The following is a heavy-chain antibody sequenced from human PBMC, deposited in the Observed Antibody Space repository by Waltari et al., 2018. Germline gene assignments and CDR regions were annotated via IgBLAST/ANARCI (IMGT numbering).Heavy chain of an antibody. CDR3: ARDSGTVQGFFDP. CDR1: IHTGNP. CDR2: ILPYTGDT. D-gene: IGHD3-10*01. J-gene: IGHJ5*02. Sequence: QVQLVQSGAEVKEPGASVKFSCEISIHTGNPIHWVRQAPGQGLEWMGWILPYTGDTNYALKFQGRVTLTWATSINTAYMEVPRLRSDDSGIYYCARDSGTVQGFFDPWGQGTLVTVSS. V-gene: IGHV1-2*02.